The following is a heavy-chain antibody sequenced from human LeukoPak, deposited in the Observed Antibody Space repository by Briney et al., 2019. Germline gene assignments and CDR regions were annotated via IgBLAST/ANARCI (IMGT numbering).Heavy chain of an antibody. Sequence: GASVKVSCEASGYTFTGYYMHWVRQAPGQGLEWMGWINPNSGGTNYAQKFQGRVTMTRDTSISTAYMELSRLRSDDTAVYYCATERGEQLVARSRSKQYYYYYMDVWGKGTTVTISS. D-gene: IGHD6-13*01. CDR3: ATERGEQLVARSRSKQYYYYYMDV. V-gene: IGHV1-2*02. J-gene: IGHJ6*03. CDR2: INPNSGGT. CDR1: GYTFTGYY.